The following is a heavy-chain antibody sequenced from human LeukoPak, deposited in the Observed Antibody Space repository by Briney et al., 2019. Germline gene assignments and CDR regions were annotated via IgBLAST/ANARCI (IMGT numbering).Heavy chain of an antibody. D-gene: IGHD3-22*01. CDR1: GFTFSSYS. V-gene: IGHV3-21*01. J-gene: IGHJ4*02. CDR3: ARGPRFDSSAHGDDY. CDR2: ISSSSSYI. Sequence: GGSLRLSCAASGFTFSSYSMNWVRQAPGKGLEWVSSISSSSSYIYYADSVKGRFTISRDNSKNTLYLQMNSLRAEDTAVYYCARGPRFDSSAHGDDYWGQGTLVTVSS.